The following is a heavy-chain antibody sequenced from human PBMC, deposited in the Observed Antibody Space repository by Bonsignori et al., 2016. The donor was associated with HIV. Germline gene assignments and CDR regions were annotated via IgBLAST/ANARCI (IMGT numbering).Heavy chain of an antibody. D-gene: IGHD3-10*01. J-gene: IGHJ3*02. CDR2: MNPNSGNT. CDR1: GYTFTSYD. Sequence: ASVKVSCKASGYTFTSYDINWVRQATGQGLEWMGWMNPNSGNTGYAQKFQGRVTMTRNTSISTAYMELSSLRSEDTAVYYCARAGITMVRGPKGAFDIWGQGTMVTVSS. V-gene: IGHV1-8*01. CDR3: ARAGITMVRGPKGAFDI.